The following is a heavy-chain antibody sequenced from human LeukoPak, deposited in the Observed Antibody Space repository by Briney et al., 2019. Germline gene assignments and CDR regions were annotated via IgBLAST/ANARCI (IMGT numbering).Heavy chain of an antibody. Sequence: SETLSLTCTVSGGSISSGGYYWSWIRQPPGKGLEWIGYIYHSGSTYYNPSLKSRVTISVDRSKNQFSLKLSSVTAADTAVYYCARSYSGSYGDYWGQGTLVTVCS. CDR3: ARSYSGSYGDY. CDR1: GGSISSGGYY. D-gene: IGHD1-26*01. V-gene: IGHV4-30-2*01. J-gene: IGHJ4*02. CDR2: IYHSGST.